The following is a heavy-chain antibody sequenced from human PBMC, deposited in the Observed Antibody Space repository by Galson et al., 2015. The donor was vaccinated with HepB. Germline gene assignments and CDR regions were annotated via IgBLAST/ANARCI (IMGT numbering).Heavy chain of an antibody. Sequence: SVKVSCKASGGTFSSYAISWVRQAPGQGLEWMGRIIPILGIANYAQKFQGRVTITADKSTSTAYMELSSLRSEDTAVYYCARGPCSGGSCYSLYYYYYGMDVWGQGTTVTVSS. J-gene: IGHJ6*02. V-gene: IGHV1-69*04. D-gene: IGHD2-15*01. CDR3: ARGPCSGGSCYSLYYYYYGMDV. CDR1: GGTFSSYA. CDR2: IIPILGIA.